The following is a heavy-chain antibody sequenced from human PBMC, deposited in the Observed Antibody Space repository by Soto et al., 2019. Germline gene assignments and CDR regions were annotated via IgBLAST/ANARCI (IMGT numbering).Heavy chain of an antibody. CDR3: GRIAGSDYTDPHDF. Sequence: QVQLQQWGAGLLKSSETLSLTCAVYGGSCSGYHWTWIRQPPGRGLDWIGEITHRGSPNYNPALKRRVTTSVDKYKNKFSLMQRSGTAADAGVYYCGRIAGSDYTDPHDFWGQGTLVTVSS. J-gene: IGHJ4*02. D-gene: IGHD2-2*02. CDR2: ITHRGSP. CDR1: GGSCSGYH. V-gene: IGHV4-34*01.